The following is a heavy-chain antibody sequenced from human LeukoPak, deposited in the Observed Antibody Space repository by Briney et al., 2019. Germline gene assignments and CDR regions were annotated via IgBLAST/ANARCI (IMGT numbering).Heavy chain of an antibody. CDR1: GFTVSSNY. Sequence: PGGSLRLSCAASGFTVSSNYMSWVRQAPGKGLEWVSGISGSGGSTYYADSVKGRFTISRDNSKNTLYLQMNSLRAEDTAVYYCAKKRVAVAGTHYFDYWGQGTLVTVSS. J-gene: IGHJ4*02. CDR2: ISGSGGST. D-gene: IGHD6-19*01. CDR3: AKKRVAVAGTHYFDY. V-gene: IGHV3-23*01.